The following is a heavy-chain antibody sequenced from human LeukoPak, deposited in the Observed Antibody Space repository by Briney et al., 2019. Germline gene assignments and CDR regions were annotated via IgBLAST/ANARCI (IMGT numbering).Heavy chain of an antibody. Sequence: SETLSLTCIVSGYSISSSNYWGWIRQPPGKGLEWIGSFYHSGTSYYNPSLKSRVTISVDTSKNQFSLKLNSVTAADTAIYYCVVLPDYWGQGTLVTVSS. D-gene: IGHD3-16*02. CDR1: GYSISSSNY. J-gene: IGHJ4*02. V-gene: IGHV4-38-2*02. CDR3: VVLPDY. CDR2: FYHSGTS.